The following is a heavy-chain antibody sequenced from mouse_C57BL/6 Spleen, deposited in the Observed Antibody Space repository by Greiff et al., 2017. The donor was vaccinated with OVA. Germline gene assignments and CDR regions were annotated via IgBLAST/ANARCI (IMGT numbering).Heavy chain of an antibody. D-gene: IGHD2-1*01. CDR3: ARTGGYGNYPFMDY. J-gene: IGHJ4*01. CDR2: IYPGDGDT. Sequence: VQLQQSGAELVKPGASVKISCKASGYAFSSYWMNWVKQRPGKGLEWIGQIYPGDGDTNYNGKFKGKATLTADKSSSTAYMQLSSLTSEDSAVDFCARTGGYGNYPFMDYWGQGTSVTVSS. V-gene: IGHV1-80*01. CDR1: GYAFSSYW.